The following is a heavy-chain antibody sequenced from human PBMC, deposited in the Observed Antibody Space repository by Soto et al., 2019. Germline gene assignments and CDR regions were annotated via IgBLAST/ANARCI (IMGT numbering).Heavy chain of an antibody. CDR2: IWYDGSNK. CDR3: VRDGWYSIRAPS. CDR1: GFTFSSHG. V-gene: IGHV3-33*01. Sequence: QVQLVESGGGVVQPGRSLRLSCAASGFTFSSHGMHWVRQAPGKGLEWVAVIWYDGSNKYYADSVKGRFTISRDDSKNMVYLQMTSLRAEDTAVYYCVRDGWYSIRAPSWGQGTLVTVSP. D-gene: IGHD6-19*01. J-gene: IGHJ5*02.